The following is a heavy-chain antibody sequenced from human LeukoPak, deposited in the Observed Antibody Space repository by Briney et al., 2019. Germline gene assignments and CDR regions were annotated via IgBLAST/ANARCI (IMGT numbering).Heavy chain of an antibody. Sequence: ASVKVSCKASGYTFTGYYMHWLRQAPGQGLEWMGWINPNSGGTNYAQKFQGRVTMTRDTSISTAYMELSRLRSDDTVVYYCARGPVPAATYYYYMDVWGKGTTVTVSS. CDR3: ARGPVPAATYYYYMDV. V-gene: IGHV1-2*02. D-gene: IGHD2-2*01. CDR2: INPNSGGT. J-gene: IGHJ6*03. CDR1: GYTFTGYY.